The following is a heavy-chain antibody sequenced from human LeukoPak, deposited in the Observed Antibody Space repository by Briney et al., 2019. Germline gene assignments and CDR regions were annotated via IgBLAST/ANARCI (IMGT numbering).Heavy chain of an antibody. CDR2: IYYSGST. D-gene: IGHD5-12*01. V-gene: IGHV4-59*01. J-gene: IGHJ4*02. CDR1: GGSISSYY. CDR3: ARARTYSGYDY. Sequence: SETLSLTCTVSGGSISSYYWSWIRQPPRKGLEWIGYIYYSGSTNYNPSLKSRVTISVDTSKNQFSLKLTSVTAADTAVYYCARARTYSGYDYWGQGTLVTVSS.